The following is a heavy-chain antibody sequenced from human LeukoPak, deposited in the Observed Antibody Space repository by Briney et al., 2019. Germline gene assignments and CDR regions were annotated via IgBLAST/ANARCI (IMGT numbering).Heavy chain of an antibody. CDR2: IYDSGST. CDR3: ARGGQDGPILFDY. D-gene: IGHD1-26*01. J-gene: IGHJ4*02. V-gene: IGHV4-31*03. CDR1: GGSISGGGYY. Sequence: SQTLSLTCTVSGGSISGGGYYWNWIRQHPGKGLEWIGYIYDSGSTYYNPSLRSRVTISGDTSKNQFSLKLNSMTAADTAVYYCARGGQDGPILFDYWGQGTLVTVSS.